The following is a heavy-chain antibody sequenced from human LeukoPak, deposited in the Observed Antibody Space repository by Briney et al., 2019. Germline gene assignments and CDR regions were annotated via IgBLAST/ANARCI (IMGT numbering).Heavy chain of an antibody. J-gene: IGHJ4*02. D-gene: IGHD3-3*01. CDR1: GFTFSSYA. V-gene: IGHV3-23*01. CDR2: VSGGCHNT. Sequence: PGGSLRLSCVASGFTFSSYAMSWVRQAPGKGLEWVSVVSGGCHNTYYADSVKGRFTMSRDNSKRTVYLQMNSLRAADTAVYYCAKDRSSWYYPFDSWGQGTLVTVSS. CDR3: AKDRSSWYYPFDS.